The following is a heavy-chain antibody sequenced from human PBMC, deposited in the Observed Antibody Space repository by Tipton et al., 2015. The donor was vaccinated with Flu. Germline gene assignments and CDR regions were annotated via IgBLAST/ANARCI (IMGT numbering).Heavy chain of an antibody. CDR2: IYSGGST. V-gene: IGHV3-53*01. CDR3: ASRRGSDYPYFDY. CDR1: GFSVSSNY. Sequence: SLRLSCAASGFSVSSNYMSWVRQAPGKGLEWVSVIYSGGSTYYADSVKGRFTISRDNSKLYLQMNSLRAEDTAVYYCASRRGSDYPYFDYWGQGTLVTVSS. J-gene: IGHJ4*02. D-gene: IGHD4-17*01.